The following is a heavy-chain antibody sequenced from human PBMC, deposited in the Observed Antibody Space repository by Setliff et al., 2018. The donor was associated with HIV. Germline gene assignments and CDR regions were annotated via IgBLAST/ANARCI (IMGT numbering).Heavy chain of an antibody. J-gene: IGHJ6*02. D-gene: IGHD3-10*01. CDR3: ARSVIGYYYYGMDV. CDR2: IKQDGSER. V-gene: IGHV3-7*01. Sequence: GGSLRLSCAASRFTFSNYWMSGVRQVPGKGLEWVANIKQDGSERSYVDSVKGRFTISRDNAKNSLYLQMNSLRAEDTAVYYCARSVIGYYYYGMDVWGQGTLVTVSS. CDR1: RFTFSNYW.